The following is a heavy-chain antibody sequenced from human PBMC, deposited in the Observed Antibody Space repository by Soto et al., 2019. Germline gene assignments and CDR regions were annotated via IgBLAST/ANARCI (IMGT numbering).Heavy chain of an antibody. CDR2: IYYSGST. D-gene: IGHD4-17*01. Sequence: KPSETLSLTCTVSGGSISSYYWSWIRQPPGKGLEWIGYIYYSGSTNYNPSLKGRVTISVDTSKNQFSLKLSSVTAADTAVYYCASGTVTTGLGFDYWGQGTLVTVSS. J-gene: IGHJ4*02. CDR3: ASGTVTTGLGFDY. V-gene: IGHV4-59*01. CDR1: GGSISSYY.